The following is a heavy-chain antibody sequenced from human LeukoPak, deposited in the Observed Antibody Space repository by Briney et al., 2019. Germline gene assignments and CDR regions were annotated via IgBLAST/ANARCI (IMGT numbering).Heavy chain of an antibody. D-gene: IGHD3-22*01. Sequence: GGSLRLSCAASGFTFSSFAMDWVRQAPGKGLEWVAVISYDGSNKYYAVSVKGRFTISRDNSKNTLYLQMNSLRAEDTAVYYCAKSRDFMIVVVPLDYWGQGTLVTVSS. J-gene: IGHJ4*02. V-gene: IGHV3-30*04. CDR2: ISYDGSNK. CDR1: GFTFSSFA. CDR3: AKSRDFMIVVVPLDY.